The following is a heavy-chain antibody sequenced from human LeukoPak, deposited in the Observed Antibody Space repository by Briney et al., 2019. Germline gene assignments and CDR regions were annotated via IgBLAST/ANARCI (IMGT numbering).Heavy chain of an antibody. CDR2: ISGSGGST. CDR3: AKANRQLWFGEGDAFDI. J-gene: IGHJ3*02. Sequence: PGGSLRLSCAASGFTFSSYAMSWVRQAPGKGLEWVSAISGSGGSTYYADSVKGRFTISRDNSKNTLYLQMNSLRAEDTAVYYCAKANRQLWFGEGDAFDIWGQGTMVTVSS. V-gene: IGHV3-23*01. D-gene: IGHD3-10*01. CDR1: GFTFSSYA.